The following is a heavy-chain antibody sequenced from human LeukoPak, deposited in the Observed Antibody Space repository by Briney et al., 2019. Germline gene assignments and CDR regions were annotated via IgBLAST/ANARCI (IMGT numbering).Heavy chain of an antibody. CDR3: ARGLYYFETSD. V-gene: IGHV3-7*01. CDR2: IKQDGGEK. CDR1: GFTFSSYW. D-gene: IGHD3-22*01. J-gene: IGHJ4*02. Sequence: GGSLRLSCTASGFTFSSYWMSWVRQAPGKGLEWVANIKQDGGEKHYVDSVKGRFTISRDNAKNSLYLQMNSLRAEDTAVYYCARGLYYFETSDWGQGTLVTVSS.